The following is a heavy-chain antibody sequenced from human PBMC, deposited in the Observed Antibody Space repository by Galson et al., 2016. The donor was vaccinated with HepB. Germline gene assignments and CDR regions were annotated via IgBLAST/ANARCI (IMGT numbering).Heavy chain of an antibody. CDR3: AKGRSAIAAAGLNY. CDR2: INPSGGST. Sequence: SVKVSCKASGYTFTSYNVHWVRQAPGQGLEWMGIINPSGGSTSYAQKFQGRVTMTRDTSTSTVYMELSSLRVEDTAVYYCAKGRSAIAAAGLNYWGQGTLVTVSS. D-gene: IGHD6-13*01. V-gene: IGHV1-46*01. J-gene: IGHJ4*02. CDR1: GYTFTSYN.